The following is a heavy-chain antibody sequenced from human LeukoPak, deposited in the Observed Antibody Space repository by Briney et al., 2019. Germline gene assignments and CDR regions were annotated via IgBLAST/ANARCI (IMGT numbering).Heavy chain of an antibody. CDR2: ISTDGKDK. V-gene: IGHV3-30*18. CDR1: GFTLSSYA. D-gene: IGHD2-2*01. Sequence: PGRSLRLSCAASGFTLSSYAMHWVRQAPGKGLEWVTVISTDGKDKKYADSVKGRFAISRDNSKDTLDLQMNSLRAEDTAVYYCAKDQKWGPADYYFDSWGQRTLVTVSS. CDR3: AKDQKWGPADYYFDS. J-gene: IGHJ4*02.